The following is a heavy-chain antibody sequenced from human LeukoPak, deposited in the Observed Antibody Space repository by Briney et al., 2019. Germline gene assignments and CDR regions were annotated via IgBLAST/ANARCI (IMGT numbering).Heavy chain of an antibody. CDR1: GFTFSSYS. Sequence: GGSLRLSCAASGFTFSSYSMNWVRQAPGKGLEWVSSISSSSSYIYYADSVKGRFTISRDNAKNSLYLQMNSLRAEDTAVYHCARAPDYGDYVHYWGQGTLVTVSS. V-gene: IGHV3-21*01. D-gene: IGHD4-17*01. CDR3: ARAPDYGDYVHY. CDR2: ISSSSSYI. J-gene: IGHJ4*02.